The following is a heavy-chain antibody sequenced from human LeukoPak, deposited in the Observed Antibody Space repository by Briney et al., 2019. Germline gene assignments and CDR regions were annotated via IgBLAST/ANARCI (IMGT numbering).Heavy chain of an antibody. CDR2: ITRSGDST. Sequence: PGGSLRLSCAASGFSFNTYGMTWVRQAPGKGLEWVSSITRSGDSTYYADSVKGRFTISRDNSKNTLYLQMNSLRAEDTAVYYCAKVLYNMVRGAVAPFYYYYYMDVWGKGTTVTISS. CDR1: GFSFNTYG. CDR3: AKVLYNMVRGAVAPFYYYYYMDV. D-gene: IGHD3-10*01. V-gene: IGHV3-23*01. J-gene: IGHJ6*03.